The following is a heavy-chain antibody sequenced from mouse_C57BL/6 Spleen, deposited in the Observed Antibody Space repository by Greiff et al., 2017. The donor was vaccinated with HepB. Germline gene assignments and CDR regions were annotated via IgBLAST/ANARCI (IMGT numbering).Heavy chain of an antibody. CDR2: ISNGGGST. CDR1: GFTFSDYY. D-gene: IGHD2-14*01. CDR3: ARHGGYTYFDY. Sequence: EVKLVESGGGLVQPGGSLKLSCAASGFTFSDYYMYWVRQTPEKRLEWVAYISNGGGSTYYPDTVKGRFTISRDNAKNTLYLQMSRLKSEDTAMYYCARHGGYTYFDYWGQGTTLTVSS. V-gene: IGHV5-12*01. J-gene: IGHJ2*01.